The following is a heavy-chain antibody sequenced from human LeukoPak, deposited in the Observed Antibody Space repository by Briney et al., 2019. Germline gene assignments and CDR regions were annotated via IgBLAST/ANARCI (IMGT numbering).Heavy chain of an antibody. CDR1: GGSISSYY. CDR2: IYTSGST. Sequence: SETLSLTCTVSGGSISSYYWSWIRQPAGKGLEWIGRIYTSGSTNYNPSLKSRVTMSVDTSKNQFSLKLSSVTAEDTAVYYCARGEYYGSGNYYYYYMDVWGKGTTVTVSS. D-gene: IGHD3-10*01. V-gene: IGHV4-4*07. CDR3: ARGEYYGSGNYYYYYMDV. J-gene: IGHJ6*03.